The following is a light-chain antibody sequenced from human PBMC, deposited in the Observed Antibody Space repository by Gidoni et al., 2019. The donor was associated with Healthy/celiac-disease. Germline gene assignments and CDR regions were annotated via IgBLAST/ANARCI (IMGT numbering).Light chain of an antibody. V-gene: IGLV1-40*01. CDR1: SSNIGAGYD. J-gene: IGLJ2*01. Sequence: QSVLTQPPSVSGAPGQRLPISCTGSSSNIGAGYDVHWYQQRPGTAPKLLIYGNSNRPSGVPDRFSGSKSGTSASLAISGLQAEDEADYYCQSYDSSLSGSVVFGGGTKLTVL. CDR2: GNS. CDR3: QSYDSSLSGSVV.